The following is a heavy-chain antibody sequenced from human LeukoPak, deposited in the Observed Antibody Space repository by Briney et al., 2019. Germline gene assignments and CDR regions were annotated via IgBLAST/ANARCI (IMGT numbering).Heavy chain of an antibody. V-gene: IGHV4-39*01. J-gene: IGHJ6*03. CDR2: IYYSGST. Sequence: SGTLSLTCTVSGGSISSSSYYWGWIRQPPGKGLEWTGSIYYSGSTYYNPSLKSRVTISVDTSKNQFSLKLSSVTAADTAVYYCARHSSYGYYMDVWGKGPRSPSP. CDR3: ARHSSYGYYMDV. CDR1: GGSISSSSYY. D-gene: IGHD1-26*01.